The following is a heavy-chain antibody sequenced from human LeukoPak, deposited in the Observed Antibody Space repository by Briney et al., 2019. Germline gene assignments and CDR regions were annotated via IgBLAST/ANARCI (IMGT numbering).Heavy chain of an antibody. Sequence: ASVKVSCKASGYTFTGYYMHWVRQAPGQGLEWMGWINPNSGGTNNAQKFQGRVTITRDTSISTAYMELSRLRSDDTAVYYCARDGSGSYSHFDYWGQGTLVTVSS. CDR1: GYTFTGYY. V-gene: IGHV1-2*02. D-gene: IGHD1-26*01. J-gene: IGHJ4*02. CDR3: ARDGSGSYSHFDY. CDR2: INPNSGGT.